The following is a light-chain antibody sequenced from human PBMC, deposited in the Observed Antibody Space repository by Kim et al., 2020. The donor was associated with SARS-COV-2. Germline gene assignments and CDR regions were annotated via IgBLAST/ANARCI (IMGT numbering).Light chain of an antibody. CDR1: KIGRKS. J-gene: IGLJ3*02. CDR3: QVWDSSSDHPV. CDR2: YDS. V-gene: IGLV3-21*04. Sequence: SYELTQPPSVSVAPGKTARITCGGNKIGRKSVHWYQQKPGQAPVLVIYYDSERPSGIPERFSGSNSGNTATLTISRVEAGDEADYYCQVWDSSSDHPVFG.